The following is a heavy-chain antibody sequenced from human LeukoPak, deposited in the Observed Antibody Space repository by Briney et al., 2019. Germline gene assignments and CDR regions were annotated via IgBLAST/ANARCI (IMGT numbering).Heavy chain of an antibody. Sequence: PSETLSLTCNVSGGSISGYHWSWIRQPAGKGLEWIGRIYTSGSTNYNPSLKSRVTMSVDTSKNQFSLKLSSVTAADTAVYYCAREYYYGSGSLTIFDYWGQGTLVTVSS. V-gene: IGHV4-4*07. CDR3: AREYYYGSGSLTIFDY. D-gene: IGHD3-10*01. CDR1: GGSISGYH. CDR2: IYTSGST. J-gene: IGHJ4*02.